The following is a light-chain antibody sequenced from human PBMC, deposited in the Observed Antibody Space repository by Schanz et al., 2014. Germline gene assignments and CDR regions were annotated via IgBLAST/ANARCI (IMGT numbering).Light chain of an antibody. V-gene: IGLV4-60*02. CDR1: SGHSSYI. Sequence: QSVLTQSSSASASLGSSVKLTCTLSSGHSSYIIAWHQQQPGKAPRYLMKLEGSGSQNKGSGVPDRFLGSSSGADRYLTISNLQFEDEAEYYCETWDSNTSVFGGGTKLTVL. CDR3: ETWDSNTSV. CDR2: LEGSGSQ. J-gene: IGLJ2*01.